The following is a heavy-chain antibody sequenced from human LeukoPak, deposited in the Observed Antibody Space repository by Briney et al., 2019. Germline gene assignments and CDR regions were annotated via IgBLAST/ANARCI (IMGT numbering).Heavy chain of an antibody. CDR1: GFTFSSYG. V-gene: IGHV3-33*01. CDR3: ARDSTTGDRNAFDI. D-gene: IGHD7-27*01. CDR2: IWYDGSNK. Sequence: PRRSMSLSCAASGFTFSSYGMHWVRQAPGKGLEWVAVIWYDGSNKYYADSVKGRFTISRDNSKNTLYLQMNSLRAEDTAVYYCARDSTTGDRNAFDIWGHGRM. J-gene: IGHJ3*02.